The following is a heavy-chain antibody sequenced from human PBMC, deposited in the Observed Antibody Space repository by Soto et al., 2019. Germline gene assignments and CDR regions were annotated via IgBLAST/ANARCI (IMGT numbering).Heavy chain of an antibody. Sequence: GASVKVSCKASGYTFTSYDSNWVRQATGQGLEWMGWMNPNSGNTGSAQKFQGRVTMTRNTSISTAYMELSSLRSEDTAVYYCARGIRIEKGEHFDYWGQGTLVTVSS. CDR1: GYTFTSYD. D-gene: IGHD2-15*01. CDR2: MNPNSGNT. J-gene: IGHJ4*02. V-gene: IGHV1-8*01. CDR3: ARGIRIEKGEHFDY.